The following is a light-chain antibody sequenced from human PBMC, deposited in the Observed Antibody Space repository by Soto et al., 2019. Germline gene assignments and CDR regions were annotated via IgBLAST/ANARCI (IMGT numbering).Light chain of an antibody. Sequence: QSGLTQPPSVSLSPGQRVTISCSGTSSNIGADYNVNLYQQLPGKAPKRLIYGNANRPSGVPDRFSGSKSGTSASLAITGLQAEDEADYYCQSYDNSLSGLYVFGTGTKVTAL. CDR1: SSNIGADYN. V-gene: IGLV1-40*01. CDR2: GNA. J-gene: IGLJ1*01. CDR3: QSYDNSLSGLYV.